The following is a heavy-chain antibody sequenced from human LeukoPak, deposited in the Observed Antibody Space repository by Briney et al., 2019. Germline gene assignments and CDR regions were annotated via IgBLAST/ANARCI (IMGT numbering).Heavy chain of an antibody. J-gene: IGHJ3*02. CDR1: GGSITSGNYY. CDR2: IFFTGST. Sequence: PSETLSLTCTVSGGSITSGNYYWGWIRQPPGKGLEWIGDIFFTGSTYYSPSLKSRVTISVGTSTTQFSLKLTSVTAADTAVYYCTRQFTSSGNRPWAFDTWGQ. V-gene: IGHV4-39*01. D-gene: IGHD3-22*01. CDR3: TRQFTSSGNRPWAFDT.